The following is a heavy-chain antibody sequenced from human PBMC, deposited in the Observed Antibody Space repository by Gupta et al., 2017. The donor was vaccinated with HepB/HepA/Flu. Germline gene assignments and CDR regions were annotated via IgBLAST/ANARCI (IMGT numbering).Heavy chain of an antibody. CDR2: IYPDDSDT. Sequence: EVQLVQSGAEVKKPGESLQISCKGSGYSFTSNWIAWVRQMPGKGPEWMGIIYPDDSDTRYSPSFQDQVTISADKSISTAYLQWSSLGASDTAMYYCARLPSTALGRRVNWLDPWGQGTLVTVSS. CDR3: ARLPSTALGRRVNWLDP. J-gene: IGHJ5*02. CDR1: GYSFTSNW. V-gene: IGHV5-51*01. D-gene: IGHD4-11*01.